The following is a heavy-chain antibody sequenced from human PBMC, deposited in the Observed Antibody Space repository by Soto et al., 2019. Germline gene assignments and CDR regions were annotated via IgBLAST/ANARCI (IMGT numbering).Heavy chain of an antibody. Sequence: EVQLVETGGGLIQPGGSLRLSCVVSGFTVSDNRMTWVRQAPGQGLEWVSDLYFYGSASYAASVRGRFTISKDDSRNTLYLQMNDLRAEDTAVYFCARVGTSESFFDYWGQGTLVTVSP. CDR1: GFTVSDNR. CDR3: ARVGTSESFFDY. J-gene: IGHJ4*02. V-gene: IGHV3-53*02. CDR2: LYFYGSA. D-gene: IGHD7-27*01.